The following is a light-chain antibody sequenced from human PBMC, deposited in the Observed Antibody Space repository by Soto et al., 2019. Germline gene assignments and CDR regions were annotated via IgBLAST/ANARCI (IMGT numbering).Light chain of an antibody. CDR3: QQYGSSLIT. CDR1: QSVTSNY. V-gene: IGKV3-20*01. J-gene: IGKJ5*01. CDR2: GAS. Sequence: EIVLTQSPGTLSLSPGERATLSCRASQSVTSNYLAWYQQKPGQCPRLLIYGASSRATGIPDRFSGSGSGTDFTLTISRLEPEDFAVYYCQQYGSSLITFGQGTRLEIK.